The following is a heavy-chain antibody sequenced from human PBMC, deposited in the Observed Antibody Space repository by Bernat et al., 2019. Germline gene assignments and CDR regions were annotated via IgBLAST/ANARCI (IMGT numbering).Heavy chain of an antibody. D-gene: IGHD3-10*01. V-gene: IGHV4-31*03. J-gene: IGHJ5*02. CDR1: GGSISSGGYY. CDR3: ARDLVGYYYGSGSYGGNWFDP. Sequence: QVQLQESGPGLVKPSQTLSLTCTVSGGSISSGGYYWSWIRQHPGKGLEWIGYIYYSGSTYYNPSLKSRVTISVDTSKNQFSLKLSSVTAADTAVYYCARDLVGYYYGSGSYGGNWFDPWGQEPWSPSPQ. CDR2: IYYSGST.